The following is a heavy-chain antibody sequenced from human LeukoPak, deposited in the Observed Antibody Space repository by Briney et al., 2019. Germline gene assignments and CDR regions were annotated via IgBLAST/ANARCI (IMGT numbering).Heavy chain of an antibody. D-gene: IGHD3-22*01. CDR1: GGTFSSYA. Sequence: ASVKVSCKASGGTFSSYAISWVRQAPGHGLEWMGGIIPIFGTANYAQKFQGRVTITADESTSTAYIELSSLRSEDTAVYYCARDPRGYYYDSSGYYYVSNWFDPWGQGTLVTVSS. V-gene: IGHV1-69*13. J-gene: IGHJ5*02. CDR3: ARDPRGYYYDSSGYYYVSNWFDP. CDR2: IIPIFGTA.